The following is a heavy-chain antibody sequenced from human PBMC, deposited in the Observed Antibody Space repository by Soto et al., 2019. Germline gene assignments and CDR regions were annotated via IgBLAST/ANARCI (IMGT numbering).Heavy chain of an antibody. Sequence: SETLSLTCTVSGGSVSSGSYYWSWIRQPPGKGLEWIGYIYYSGSTNYNPSLKSRVTISVDTSQTQFSLKLSSVTAADTAVYYCARDISCYDYDSTVHSYWGQRTLVTVSS. CDR3: ARDISCYDYDSTVHSY. J-gene: IGHJ4*02. D-gene: IGHD3-22*01. V-gene: IGHV4-61*01. CDR1: GGSVSSGSYY. CDR2: IYYSGST.